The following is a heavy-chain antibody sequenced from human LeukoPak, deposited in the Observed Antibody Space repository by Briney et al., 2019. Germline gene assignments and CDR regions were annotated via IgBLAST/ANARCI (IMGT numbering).Heavy chain of an antibody. D-gene: IGHD3-22*01. Sequence: GGSLRLSCAASEFSFSSYGMHWVRQAPGKGLEWVAVIWYDGSNKYYADSVKGRFTISRDNSKNTLYLQMNSLRAEDTAVYYCARDLMYYYDSSGYPGDWGQGTLVTVSS. V-gene: IGHV3-33*01. CDR2: IWYDGSNK. CDR3: ARDLMYYYDSSGYPGD. CDR1: EFSFSSYG. J-gene: IGHJ4*02.